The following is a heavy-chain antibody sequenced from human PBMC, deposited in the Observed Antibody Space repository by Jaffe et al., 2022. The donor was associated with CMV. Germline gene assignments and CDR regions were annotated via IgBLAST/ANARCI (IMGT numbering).Heavy chain of an antibody. CDR3: AHVVGATTAEYFQH. D-gene: IGHD1-26*01. CDR1: GFSLSTSGVG. V-gene: IGHV2-5*01. CDR2: IYWNDDK. Sequence: QITLKESGPTLVKPTQTLTLTCTFSGFSLSTSGVGVGWIRQPPGKALEWLALIYWNDDKRYSPSLKSRLTITKDTSKNQVVLTMTNMDPVDTATYYCAHVVGATTAEYFQHWGQGTLVTVSS. J-gene: IGHJ1*01.